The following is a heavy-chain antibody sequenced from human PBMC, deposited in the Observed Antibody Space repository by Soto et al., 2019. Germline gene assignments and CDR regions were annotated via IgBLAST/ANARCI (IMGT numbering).Heavy chain of an antibody. CDR2: IYYSGST. Sequence: PXETLALTCTVSGGSVSSGSYYWSWIRQPPGKGLEWIGYIYYSGSTNYNPSLKSRVTISVDTSKNQFSPKLSSVTAADTAVYYCARDLKVRGPYYFDYWGQGTLVTVSS. J-gene: IGHJ4*02. V-gene: IGHV4-61*01. CDR3: ARDLKVRGPYYFDY. D-gene: IGHD3-10*01. CDR1: GGSVSSGSYY.